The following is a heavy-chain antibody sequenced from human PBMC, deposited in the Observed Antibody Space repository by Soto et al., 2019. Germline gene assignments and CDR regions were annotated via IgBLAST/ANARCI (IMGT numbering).Heavy chain of an antibody. D-gene: IGHD2-2*01. Sequence: SETLSLTCSVSGGSVSSSSYYWGWVRQPPGKGLEWIGTIYYTGSTSYSPSLKSRASISVDTSKNQFSLKVRSVTAADTAVYYCATTSKNWFDPWGQGTLVTVSS. V-gene: IGHV4-39*01. CDR2: IYYTGST. CDR1: GGSVSSSSYY. J-gene: IGHJ5*02. CDR3: ATTSKNWFDP.